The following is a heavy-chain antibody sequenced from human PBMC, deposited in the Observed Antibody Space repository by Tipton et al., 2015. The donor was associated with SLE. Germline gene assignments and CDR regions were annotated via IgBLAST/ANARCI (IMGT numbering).Heavy chain of an antibody. D-gene: IGHD1-26*01. CDR2: INSGDNT. CDR3: AKDLNSGTMGLFDY. Sequence: SLRLSCAASGFTVSSNYMSWVRQAPGKGLEWVSLINSGDNTYYAGSVKGRFTISRDGSKNTLYLQMNSLRGEDTAVYYCAKDLNSGTMGLFDYWGQGTMVPVS. V-gene: IGHV3-53*01. CDR1: GFTVSSNY. J-gene: IGHJ4*02.